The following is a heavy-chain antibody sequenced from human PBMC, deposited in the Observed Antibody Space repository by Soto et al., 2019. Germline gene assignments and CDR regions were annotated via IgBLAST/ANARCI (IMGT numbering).Heavy chain of an antibody. Sequence: GGSLRLSCAASGLTLRSYGMHWVRQAPGKGLEWVAVISNDGSNKYYADSVKGRFTISRDTSKNTLYLQMNSLRAEDTAVYYCAKDYSPRCMDVWGQGTTVTVSS. CDR2: ISNDGSNK. J-gene: IGHJ6*02. V-gene: IGHV3-30*18. CDR3: AKDYSPRCMDV. D-gene: IGHD5-18*01. CDR1: GLTLRSYG.